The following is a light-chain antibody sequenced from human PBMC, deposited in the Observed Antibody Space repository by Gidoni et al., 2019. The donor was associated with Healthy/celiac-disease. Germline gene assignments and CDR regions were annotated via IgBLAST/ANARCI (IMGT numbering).Light chain of an antibody. CDR1: ESISSW. J-gene: IGKJ4*01. Sequence: DIQMTQCPSTLSASVGDRVTITCRASESISSWLAWYQQKPGKAPKLLIYKASSLESGVPSRFSCSGSGTEFTLTISSLQPDDFATYYCQQYNSYSPLTFGGGTKVEIK. CDR2: KAS. V-gene: IGKV1-5*03. CDR3: QQYNSYSPLT.